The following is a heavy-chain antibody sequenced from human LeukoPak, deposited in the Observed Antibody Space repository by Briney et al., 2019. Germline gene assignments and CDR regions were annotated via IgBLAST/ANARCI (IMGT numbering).Heavy chain of an antibody. CDR1: GFTFSSYA. CDR3: AKVLAAIAVAGTVFDY. Sequence: GRSLRLSCAASGFTFSSYAMHWVRQAPGKGLEWVAVISYDGSNKYYADSVKGRFTISRDNSKNTLYLQMNSLRAEDTAVHYCAKVLAAIAVAGTVFDYWGQGTLVTVSS. V-gene: IGHV3-30-3*01. D-gene: IGHD6-19*01. CDR2: ISYDGSNK. J-gene: IGHJ4*02.